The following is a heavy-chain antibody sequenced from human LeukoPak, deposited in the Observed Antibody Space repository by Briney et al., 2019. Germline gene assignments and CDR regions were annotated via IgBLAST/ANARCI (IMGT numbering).Heavy chain of an antibody. Sequence: GASVKVSCKASGGTFSSYAISWVRQAPGQGLEWMGRIIPIFGTANYAQKFQGRVTITTDESTSTAYMELSSLRSEDTAVYYCASTYCSGGSCYADYWGKGTLVTVSS. CDR2: IIPIFGTA. D-gene: IGHD2-15*01. CDR1: GGTFSSYA. J-gene: IGHJ4*02. CDR3: ASTYCSGGSCYADY. V-gene: IGHV1-69*05.